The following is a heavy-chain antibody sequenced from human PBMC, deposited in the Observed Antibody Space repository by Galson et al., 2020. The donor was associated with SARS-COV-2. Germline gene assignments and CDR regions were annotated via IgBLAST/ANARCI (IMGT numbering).Heavy chain of an antibody. CDR1: GYTFSSYA. Sequence: GESLKISCAASGYTFSSYAMSWVRQAPGKGLEWVSAISGSGGSTCYADSVKGRFTISRDNSKNTLYLQMNSLRAEDTAVYYCAKAPFLYGNWFAPWGQGTLVTVSS. CDR3: AKAPFLYGNWFAP. D-gene: IGHD3-3*01. CDR2: ISGSGGST. J-gene: IGHJ5*02. V-gene: IGHV3-23*01.